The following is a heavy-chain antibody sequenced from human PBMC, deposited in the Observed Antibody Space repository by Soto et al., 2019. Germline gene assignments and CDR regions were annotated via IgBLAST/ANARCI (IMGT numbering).Heavy chain of an antibody. CDR2: ISYDESIK. Sequence: VQLVESGGDVVQPGASLRLSCAASGFTFSDFAMHWVRQAPDKGLEWIALISYDESIKSYADSVKGRFTISRDNPQNTRYQAINSLRPEDTAVYYCARDNGLGMSVHRGFDVWGQGTLVTGSS. J-gene: IGHJ3*01. D-gene: IGHD3-10*01. CDR3: ARDNGLGMSVHRGFDV. V-gene: IGHV3-30-3*01. CDR1: GFTFSDFA.